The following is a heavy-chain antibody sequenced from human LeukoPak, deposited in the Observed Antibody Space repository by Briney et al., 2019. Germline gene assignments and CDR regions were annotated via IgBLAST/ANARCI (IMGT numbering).Heavy chain of an antibody. CDR3: AKGSRNSRPYYFDF. Sequence: GGSLRLSCAASGFTFNNYAMSWVRQAPGKVLEWVSAITGSGDDTYHADSVKGRFSISRDNSKNTLYLQMNSLRAEDTAVYYCAKGSRNSRPYYFDFWGQGTLVTVSS. CDR2: ITGSGDDT. CDR1: GFTFNNYA. J-gene: IGHJ4*02. V-gene: IGHV3-23*01. D-gene: IGHD6-19*01.